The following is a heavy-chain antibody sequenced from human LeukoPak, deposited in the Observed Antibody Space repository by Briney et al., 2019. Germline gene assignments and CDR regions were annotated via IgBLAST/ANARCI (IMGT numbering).Heavy chain of an antibody. CDR1: GGSISSYY. J-gene: IGHJ4*02. Sequence: PSETLSLTCTVSGGSISSYYWSWIRQPPGKGLEWIGYTYYSGSTNYNPSLKSRVTISVDTSKNQFSLKLSSVTAADTAVYYCARYVTRYYYDSSGYGLDYWGQGTLVTVSS. CDR2: TYYSGST. V-gene: IGHV4-59*01. D-gene: IGHD3-22*01. CDR3: ARYVTRYYYDSSGYGLDY.